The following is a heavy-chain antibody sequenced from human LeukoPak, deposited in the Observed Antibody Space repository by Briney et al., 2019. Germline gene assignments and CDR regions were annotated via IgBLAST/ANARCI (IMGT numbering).Heavy chain of an antibody. J-gene: IGHJ5*02. CDR2: IHYIGST. CDR1: GGSISGYS. CDR3: ARRLYSSGYGDWFDP. D-gene: IGHD6-19*01. V-gene: IGHV4-59*08. Sequence: SETLSLTCTASGGSISGYSWSWIRQPPGKGLEWIAHIHYIGSTKYHPSLRSRVTISVDTSKNELSLKLTSLTAADTAIYYCARRLYSSGYGDWFDPWGQGTLVTVSS.